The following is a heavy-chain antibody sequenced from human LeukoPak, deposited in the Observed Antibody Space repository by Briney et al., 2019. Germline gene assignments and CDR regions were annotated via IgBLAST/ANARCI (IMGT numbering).Heavy chain of an antibody. Sequence: SENLSLTGTCSDGSISSSSYYWRCIRQPPGKGLEWIGCIYYSGSTYYNPSLKSRVTLSVDPSRHPFALKLESLTAPHTAVYYCARLDYGDYESVDYWGQGTLVTVSS. V-gene: IGHV4-39*06. D-gene: IGHD4-17*01. CDR3: ARLDYGDYESVDY. J-gene: IGHJ4*02. CDR1: DGSISSSSYY. CDR2: IYYSGST.